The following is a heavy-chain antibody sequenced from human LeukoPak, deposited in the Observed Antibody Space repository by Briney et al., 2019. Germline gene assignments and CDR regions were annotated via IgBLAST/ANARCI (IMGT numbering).Heavy chain of an antibody. Sequence: GGSLRLSCAASGFTFSDYYMSWIRQAPGKGLEWVSYISSSGSTIYYADFAKGRFTISRDNSKNTLYLQMNSLRAEDTATYYCARDPNGDYIGAFDMWGQGTMVTVS. CDR3: ARDPNGDYIGAFDM. D-gene: IGHD4-17*01. CDR2: ISSSGSTI. CDR1: GFTFSDYY. J-gene: IGHJ3*02. V-gene: IGHV3-11*01.